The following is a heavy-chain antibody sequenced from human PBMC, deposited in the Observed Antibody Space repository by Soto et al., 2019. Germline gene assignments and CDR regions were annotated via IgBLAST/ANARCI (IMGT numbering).Heavy chain of an antibody. V-gene: IGHV1-3*01. Sequence: GASVKVSCKASGYTFTSYAMHWVRQAPGQRLEWMGWINAGNGNTKYSQKFQGRVTITRDTSASTAYMELSSLRSEDTAVYYCARDSAYGDSYFDYWGQGTLVTVSS. CDR1: GYTFTSYA. D-gene: IGHD4-17*01. CDR3: ARDSAYGDSYFDY. CDR2: INAGNGNT. J-gene: IGHJ4*02.